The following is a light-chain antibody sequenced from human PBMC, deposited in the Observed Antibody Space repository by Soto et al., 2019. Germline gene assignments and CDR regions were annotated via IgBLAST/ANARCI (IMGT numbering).Light chain of an antibody. CDR1: QSISFW. J-gene: IGKJ4*01. V-gene: IGKV1-5*03. CDR2: KAS. CDR3: QHYARYPLT. Sequence: DIQMTQSPSTLSAFVGDRVTITCRASQSISFWLAWYQQKPGKAPNLLIYKASILNSGVPSRFRGGGSGTEFTLTISSLQPDDVATYYCQHYARYPLTFGGGTKVEIK.